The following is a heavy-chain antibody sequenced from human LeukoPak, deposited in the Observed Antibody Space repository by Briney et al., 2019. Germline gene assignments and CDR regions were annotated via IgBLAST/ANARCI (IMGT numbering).Heavy chain of an antibody. CDR3: ARAAQPGFDP. CDR1: GLTFSTYS. CDR2: ISSDSGTI. D-gene: IGHD1-14*01. V-gene: IGHV3-48*01. Sequence: GGSLRLSCGASGLTFSTYSMNWVRQAPGKGLEWVSYISSDSGTIYYADSVKGRFTISRDNAKNSLYLQMNSLRSEDTAVYYCARAAQPGFDPWGQGTLVTVSS. J-gene: IGHJ5*02.